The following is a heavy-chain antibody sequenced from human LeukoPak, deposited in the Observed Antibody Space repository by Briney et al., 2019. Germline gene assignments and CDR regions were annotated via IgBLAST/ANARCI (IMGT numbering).Heavy chain of an antibody. Sequence: GESLKISCKVSGYSFTTYWIGWVRQMPGKGLEWMGIIYPGDSDTKYSPSFQGQVTISADKPISTAYLQWSSLKASDTAMYYCATAYSSSWYPYYFNFWGQGTLVTVSS. D-gene: IGHD6-13*01. CDR1: GYSFTTYW. CDR2: IYPGDSDT. CDR3: ATAYSSSWYPYYFNF. V-gene: IGHV5-51*04. J-gene: IGHJ4*02.